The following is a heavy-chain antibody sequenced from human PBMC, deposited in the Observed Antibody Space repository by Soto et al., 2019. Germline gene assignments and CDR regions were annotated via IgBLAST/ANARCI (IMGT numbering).Heavy chain of an antibody. J-gene: IGHJ4*02. D-gene: IGHD4-17*01. V-gene: IGHV4-61*01. CDR1: GVSVSSGSIY. CDR3: ACGATVTQFDY. CDR2: GSYSGTT. Sequence: PSETLSLTCTVSGVSVSSGSIYWAWIRQPPGKGLEWIGFGSYSGTTNYKPSLKSRVTISVATSRSQISLKVGALAAADSAVYYCACGATVTQFDYWGRGTLVTVSS.